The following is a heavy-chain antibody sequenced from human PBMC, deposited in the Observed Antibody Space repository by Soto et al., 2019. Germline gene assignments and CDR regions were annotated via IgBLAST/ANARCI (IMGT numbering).Heavy chain of an antibody. CDR2: MNPNSGNT. V-gene: IGHV1-8*01. Sequence: ASVKGSFKASWYTFTSYDINWVGQATGQRVEWMGWMNPNSGNTGYAQKFQGRVTMTRNTSISTAYMELSSLRSEDTAVYYCARGARDFWSGYYVVYGMDVWGQGTTVTVSS. J-gene: IGHJ6*02. D-gene: IGHD3-3*01. CDR1: WYTFTSYD. CDR3: ARGARDFWSGYYVVYGMDV.